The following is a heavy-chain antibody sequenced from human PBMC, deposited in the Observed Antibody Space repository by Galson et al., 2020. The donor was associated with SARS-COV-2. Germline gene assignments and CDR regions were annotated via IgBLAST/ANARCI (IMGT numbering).Heavy chain of an antibody. Sequence: ASVKVSCKASGYTFTSYAMHWVRQAPGQRLEWMGWINAGNGNTKYSQKFQGRVTITRDTSASTAYMELSSLRSEDTAVYYCASDRGYYGSGSYGTFDYWGQGTLVTVSS. V-gene: IGHV1-3*01. CDR1: GYTFTSYA. CDR3: ASDRGYYGSGSYGTFDY. D-gene: IGHD3-10*01. J-gene: IGHJ4*02. CDR2: INAGNGNT.